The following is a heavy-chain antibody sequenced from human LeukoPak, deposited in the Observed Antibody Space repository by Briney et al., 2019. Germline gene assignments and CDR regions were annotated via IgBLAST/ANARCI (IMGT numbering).Heavy chain of an antibody. CDR3: ARRNWGWFDP. D-gene: IGHD7-27*01. J-gene: IGHJ5*02. CDR1: GGSFSGYY. Sequence: HSETLSLTCAVYGGSFSGYYWSWIRQPPGKGLEWIGEINHSGSTNYNPSLKSRVTISVDTSKNQFSLKLSSVTAADTAVYYCARRNWGWFDPWGQGTLVTVSS. CDR2: INHSGST. V-gene: IGHV4-34*01.